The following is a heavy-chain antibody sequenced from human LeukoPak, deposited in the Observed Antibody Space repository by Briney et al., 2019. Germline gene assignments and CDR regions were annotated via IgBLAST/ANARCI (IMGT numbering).Heavy chain of an antibody. CDR1: GGTYSSYA. J-gene: IGHJ4*02. D-gene: IGHD3-3*01. V-gene: IGHV1-69*05. CDR3: AKDGFWSGFAFDY. CDR2: IIPIFGTA. Sequence: GASVKVSCNASGGTYSSYAISWVRQAPGQGLEWMGRIIPIFGTANYAQKFQGRVTITTDESTSTAYMELSSLRAEDTAVYYCAKDGFWSGFAFDYWGQGTLVTVSS.